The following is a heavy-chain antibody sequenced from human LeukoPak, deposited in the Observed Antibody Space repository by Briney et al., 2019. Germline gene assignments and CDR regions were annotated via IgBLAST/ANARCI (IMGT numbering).Heavy chain of an antibody. CDR3: ARDAVAGHGDLDY. CDR1: GVSFSGYW. Sequence: SETLSLTCAVSGVSFSGYWWSWIRQPPGKGLEWVGYILYSGSTNYNPSLKSRVTISLDTSKNQFSLKLTSVTAADTALYYCARDAVAGHGDLDYWGQGTQVTVSS. D-gene: IGHD6-19*01. V-gene: IGHV4-59*01. J-gene: IGHJ4*02. CDR2: ILYSGST.